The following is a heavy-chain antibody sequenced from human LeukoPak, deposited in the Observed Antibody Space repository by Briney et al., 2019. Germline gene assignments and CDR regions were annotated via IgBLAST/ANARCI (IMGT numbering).Heavy chain of an antibody. J-gene: IGHJ4*02. Sequence: ASVKVSCKASGYTFTSYGISWVRQAPGQGLEWMGWISAYNGNTNYAQKLQGRVTMTTDTSTSTAYMELRSLRSDDTAVYYCASLNWGSKEYYFGYWGQGTLVTVSS. V-gene: IGHV1-18*01. CDR1: GYTFTSYG. CDR3: ASLNWGSKEYYFGY. CDR2: ISAYNGNT. D-gene: IGHD7-27*01.